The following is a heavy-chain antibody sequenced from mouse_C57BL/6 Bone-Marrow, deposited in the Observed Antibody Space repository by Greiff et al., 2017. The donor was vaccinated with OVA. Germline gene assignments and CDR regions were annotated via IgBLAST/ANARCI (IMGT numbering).Heavy chain of an antibody. Sequence: QVQLQQSGAELVMPGASVKLSCKASGYTFTSYWMHWVKQRPGQGLEWIGEIDPSDSYTNYNQKFKGKSTLTVDKSSSTAYMQLSSLTSEDSAVYYCFITTVDYWGQGTTLTVSS. J-gene: IGHJ2*01. CDR3: FITTVDY. D-gene: IGHD1-1*01. CDR2: IDPSDSYT. V-gene: IGHV1-69*01. CDR1: GYTFTSYW.